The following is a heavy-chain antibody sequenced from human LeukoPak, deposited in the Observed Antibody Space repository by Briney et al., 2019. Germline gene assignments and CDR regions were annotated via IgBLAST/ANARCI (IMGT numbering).Heavy chain of an antibody. D-gene: IGHD7-27*01. CDR3: ATAPEPNWGSYPLRY. CDR2: IRGSGGGT. Sequence: GGSLRLSCTASGFTSNSYAMNWVRQAPGKGLEWVSSIRGSGGGTYTADSVKGRFIISRDNTKNSVYLQMNSLRAEDTAVYYCATAPEPNWGSYPLRYWGQGTLVTVSS. V-gene: IGHV3-23*01. J-gene: IGHJ4*02. CDR1: GFTSNSYA.